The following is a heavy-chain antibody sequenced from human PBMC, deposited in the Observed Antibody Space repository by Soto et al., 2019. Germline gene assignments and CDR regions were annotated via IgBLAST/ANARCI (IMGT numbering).Heavy chain of an antibody. CDR3: ARVGFNWNDDYYGMDV. V-gene: IGHV4-34*01. CDR1: GGSFSGYY. Sequence: PSETLSLTCAVYGGSFSGYYWSWIRQPPGKGLEWIGEINHSGSTNYNPSLKSRVTISVDTSKNQFSLKLCSVTAADTAVYYCARVGFNWNDDYYGMDVWGQGTTVT. D-gene: IGHD1-20*01. CDR2: INHSGST. J-gene: IGHJ6*02.